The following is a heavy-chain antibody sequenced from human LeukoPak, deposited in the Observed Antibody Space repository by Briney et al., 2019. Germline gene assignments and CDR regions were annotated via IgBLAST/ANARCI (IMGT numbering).Heavy chain of an antibody. CDR2: INHSGST. D-gene: IGHD5-12*01. V-gene: IGHV4-34*01. Sequence: PSETLSLTCAVYGGSFSGYYWNWIRQPPGKGLEWIGEINHSGSTNYNPSLKSRVTISVDTSKNQFSLKLSSVTAADTAVYYCASGHSGYDHWGQGTLVTVSS. J-gene: IGHJ5*02. CDR1: GGSFSGYY. CDR3: ASGHSGYDH.